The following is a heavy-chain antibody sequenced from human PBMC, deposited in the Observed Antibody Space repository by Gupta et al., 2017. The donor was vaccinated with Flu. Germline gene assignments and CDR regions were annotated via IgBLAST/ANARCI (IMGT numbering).Heavy chain of an antibody. Sequence: NWVRQAPGKGLEWVSSISSSSSYIYYTDSVRGRFTISRDNAKNSLYLQMNNLRAEDTAVYYCAREDDESFDYWGQGTLVTVSS. V-gene: IGHV3-21*01. D-gene: IGHD1-1*01. CDR3: AREDDESFDY. J-gene: IGHJ4*02. CDR2: ISSSSSYI.